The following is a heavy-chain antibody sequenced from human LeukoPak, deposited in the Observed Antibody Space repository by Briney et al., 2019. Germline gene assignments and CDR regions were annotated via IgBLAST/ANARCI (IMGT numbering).Heavy chain of an antibody. CDR3: ARTVYYDILTGYWVGFDP. CDR1: GGSISSGDYY. Sequence: SETLSLTCTVSGGSISSGDYYWSWIRQPPGKGLEWIGYIYYSGSTYYNPSLKSRVTISVDTSKNQFSLKLSSVTAADTAVHYCARTVYYDILTGYWVGFDPWGQGTLVTVSS. D-gene: IGHD3-9*01. CDR2: IYYSGST. J-gene: IGHJ5*02. V-gene: IGHV4-30-4*01.